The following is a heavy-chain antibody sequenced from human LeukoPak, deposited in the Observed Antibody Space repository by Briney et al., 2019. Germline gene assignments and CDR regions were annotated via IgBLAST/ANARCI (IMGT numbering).Heavy chain of an antibody. V-gene: IGHV3-23*01. CDR1: GFTFSSYA. CDR2: ISGGGDSI. CDR3: LAAGYDFWSGYSDY. J-gene: IGHJ4*02. Sequence: PGGSLRLSCAASGFTFSSYAMSWVRQAPGKGLEWVSTISGGGDSIYYADSVKGRFTISRDNAKNSLYLQMNSLRAEDTALYYCLAAGYDFWSGYSDYWGQGTLVTVSS. D-gene: IGHD3-3*01.